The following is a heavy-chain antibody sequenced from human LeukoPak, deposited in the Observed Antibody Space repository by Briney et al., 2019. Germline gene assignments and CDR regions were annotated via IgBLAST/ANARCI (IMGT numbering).Heavy chain of an antibody. J-gene: IGHJ3*02. CDR3: ARDRQGTPGTFAI. CDR2: IWYDGSQK. V-gene: IGHV3-33*01. D-gene: IGHD1-1*01. CDR1: GFTFISYG. Sequence: GGALRLSWAGSGFTFISYGMHGARQGPGKGRDGRAGIWYDGSQKYTADSVKGRFTISRDNSKSTLYLQMNSLRAEDTAVYYCARDRQGTPGTFAIWGEATMATVSP.